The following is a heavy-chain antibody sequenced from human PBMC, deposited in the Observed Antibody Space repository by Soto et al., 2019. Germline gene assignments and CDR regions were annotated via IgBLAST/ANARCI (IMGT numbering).Heavy chain of an antibody. J-gene: IGHJ5*02. CDR1: GGTFSSYT. CDR2: IIPILGIA. Sequence: QVQLVQSGAEVKKPGSSVKVSCKASGGTFSSYTISWVRQAPGQVLEWMGRIIPILGIANYAQKFQGRVEITADTSTVTAYMYLSSLRSADTAVYYCARSKLQQLSWCDPWGQGTLVTVSS. V-gene: IGHV1-69*02. CDR3: ARSKLQQLSWCDP. D-gene: IGHD6-13*01.